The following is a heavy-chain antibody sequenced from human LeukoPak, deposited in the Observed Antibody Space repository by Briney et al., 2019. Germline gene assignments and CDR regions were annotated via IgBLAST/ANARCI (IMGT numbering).Heavy chain of an antibody. Sequence: ATVKISCKVSGYTFTDYYMHWVQQAPGKGLEWMGLVDPEDGETIYAEKFQGRVTITADTSTDTAYMELSSLRSEDTAAYYCATGLEYSSSAYFDYWGQGTLVTVSS. CDR1: GYTFTDYY. D-gene: IGHD6-6*01. CDR2: VDPEDGET. J-gene: IGHJ4*02. V-gene: IGHV1-69-2*01. CDR3: ATGLEYSSSAYFDY.